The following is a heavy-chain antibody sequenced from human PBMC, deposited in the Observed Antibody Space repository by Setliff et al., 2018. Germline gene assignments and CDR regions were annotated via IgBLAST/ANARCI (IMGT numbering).Heavy chain of an antibody. D-gene: IGHD1-26*01. J-gene: IGHJ3*02. CDR2: IYFGGNT. V-gene: IGHV4-39*07. CDR1: GGSISDNGYF. CDR3: ARDASASDGRNAFDI. Sequence: ETLSLTCTVPGGSISDNGYFWGWVRQPPGKGLEWMGNIYFGGNTYFNPSFKSRVTMSIDTSNSQFSLKLSSVTAADTAIYYCARDASASDGRNAFDIWGQGTMVTVSS.